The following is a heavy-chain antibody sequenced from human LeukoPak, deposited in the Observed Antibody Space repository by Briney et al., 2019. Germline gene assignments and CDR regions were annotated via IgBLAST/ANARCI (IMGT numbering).Heavy chain of an antibody. J-gene: IGHJ4*02. V-gene: IGHV4-4*07. CDR3: ARAALRYFDWLLDY. CDR1: GGSISSYY. Sequence: SSETLSLTCTVSGGSISSYYWSWIRQPAGSGLEWIGRFYTSGTSNYNPSLKSRVTMSVDTSKNQFSLKLRSVTAADTAVYYCARAALRYFDWLLDYWGQGTLVTVSS. CDR2: FYTSGTS. D-gene: IGHD3-9*01.